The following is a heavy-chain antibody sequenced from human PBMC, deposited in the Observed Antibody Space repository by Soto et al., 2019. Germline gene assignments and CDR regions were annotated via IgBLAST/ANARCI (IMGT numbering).Heavy chain of an antibody. V-gene: IGHV3-23*01. J-gene: IGHJ4*02. CDR3: ARGTYDFDS. Sequence: QPGGSLRLSCAASGFTLSSYAMSWVRQAPGKGLEWVSAISGSGGDGGTYYTDSVKGRFTISRDNSKNTLYLQMNSLRAEDTAVYYCARGTYDFDSWGLGTLVTVSS. D-gene: IGHD2-2*01. CDR2: ISGSGGDGGT. CDR1: GFTLSSYA.